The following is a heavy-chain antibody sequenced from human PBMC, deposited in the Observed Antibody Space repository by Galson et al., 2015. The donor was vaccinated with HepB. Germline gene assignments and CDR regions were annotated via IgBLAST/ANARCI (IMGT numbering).Heavy chain of an antibody. V-gene: IGHV6-1*01. Sequence: CAISGDSVSSNSAAWNWIRQSPSRGLEWLGRTYYRSKRYNDYAVSVKSRVTINPDTSKNQFSLQLNSATPEDTAVYYCARGGPEYDILTGSDMSAFDICGQGTMVTVSS. J-gene: IGHJ3*02. D-gene: IGHD3-9*01. CDR3: ARGGPEYDILTGSDMSAFDI. CDR1: GDSVSSNSAA. CDR2: TYYRSKRYN.